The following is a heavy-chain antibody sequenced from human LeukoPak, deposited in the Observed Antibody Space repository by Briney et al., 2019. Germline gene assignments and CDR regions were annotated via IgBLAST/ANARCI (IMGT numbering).Heavy chain of an antibody. V-gene: IGHV1-2*02. CDR2: INPDTGGT. J-gene: IGHJ5*02. D-gene: IGHD3-10*01. Sequence: GASVKVSCKASGSFTGEYVHWVRQAPGQGLEWLGWINPDTGGTNFAQKFQGRVTMAGDTSISTAYMELSRPTSDDTAVYYCARSPYDSGSYVSAPWGQGTQVTVSS. CDR3: ARSPYDSGSYVSAP. CDR1: GSFTGEY.